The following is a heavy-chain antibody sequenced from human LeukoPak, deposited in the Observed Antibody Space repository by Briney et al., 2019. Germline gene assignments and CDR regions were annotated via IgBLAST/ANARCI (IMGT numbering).Heavy chain of an antibody. CDR1: GYTFTGYY. CDR2: INSNNGDT. V-gene: IGHV1-2*02. CDR3: ARDGDGHNLD. J-gene: IGHJ4*02. D-gene: IGHD5-24*01. Sequence: ASVKVSCKASGYTFTGYYLHWVRQAPGQGLEWVGGINSNNGDTHYAQNFQGRVTMTRDTSISTAYMELNRLGSDDTAVYYCARDGDGHNLDWGQGTLVTVSS.